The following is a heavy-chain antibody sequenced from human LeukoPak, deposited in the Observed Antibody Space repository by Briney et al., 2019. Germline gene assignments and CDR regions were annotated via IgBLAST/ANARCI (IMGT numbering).Heavy chain of an antibody. CDR3: VTSPASYYAPIGY. V-gene: IGHV3-64D*06. CDR1: GFTFSSHT. D-gene: IGHD3-10*01. CDR2: ITGSGGAT. J-gene: IGHJ4*02. Sequence: GGSLRLSCSASGFTFSSHTMRWVRQAPEKGLEYVSGITGSGGATFYADSVKVRFTTSRDNSKNTLYLQMSSLRPEDTAVYYCVTSPASYYAPIGYWGQGTLGTVSS.